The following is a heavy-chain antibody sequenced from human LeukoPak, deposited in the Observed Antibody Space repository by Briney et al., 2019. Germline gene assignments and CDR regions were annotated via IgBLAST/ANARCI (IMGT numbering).Heavy chain of an antibody. J-gene: IGHJ4*02. CDR1: GGFISNYY. CDR3: ARHRRLGVAPLDY. Sequence: ASETLSLTCTVSGGFISNYYWTWIRQPPGKGLEWIGYIYYSGSTNYNPSLKSRVTISVDTSKNQFSLKLSSVTAADTAVYYCARHRRLGVAPLDYWGQGTLVTVSS. CDR2: IYYSGST. V-gene: IGHV4-59*01. D-gene: IGHD3-3*01.